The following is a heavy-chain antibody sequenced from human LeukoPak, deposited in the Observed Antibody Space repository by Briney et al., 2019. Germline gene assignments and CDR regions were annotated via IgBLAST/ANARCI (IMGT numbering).Heavy chain of an antibody. D-gene: IGHD7-27*01. J-gene: IGHJ5*02. CDR3: AKLEVGRFDP. CDR1: GGSISSSSYY. V-gene: IGHV4-39*07. CDR2: IYYSGST. Sequence: SETLSLTCTVSGGSISSSSYYWGWIRQPPGKGLEWIGSIYYSGSTYYNPSLKSRVTISVDTSKNQFSLKLSSVTAADTAVYYCAKLEVGRFDPWGQGTLVTVSS.